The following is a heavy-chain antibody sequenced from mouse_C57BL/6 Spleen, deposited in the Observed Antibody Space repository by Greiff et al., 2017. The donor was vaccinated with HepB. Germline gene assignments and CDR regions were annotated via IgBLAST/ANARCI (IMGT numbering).Heavy chain of an antibody. D-gene: IGHD1-1*01. CDR3: TREKAYYGSSYYFDY. V-gene: IGHV5-9-1*02. CDR2: ISSGGDYI. J-gene: IGHJ2*01. Sequence: EVQLVESGEGLVKPGGSLKLSCAASGFTFSSYAISWVRQTPEKRLEWVAYISSGGDYIYYADTVKGRFTISRDNARNTLYLQMSSLKSEDTAMYYCTREKAYYGSSYYFDYWGQGTTLTVSS. CDR1: GFTFSSYA.